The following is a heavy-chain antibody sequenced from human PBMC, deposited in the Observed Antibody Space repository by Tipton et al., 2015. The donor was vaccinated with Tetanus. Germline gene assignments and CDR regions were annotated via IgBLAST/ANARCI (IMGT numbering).Heavy chain of an antibody. V-gene: IGHV4-39*01. CDR1: GGSISSSSYY. CDR2: IYYSGST. CDR3: ARTQWLVFFDY. D-gene: IGHD6-19*01. Sequence: TLSLTCTVSGGSISSSSYYWGWIRQPPGKGLEWIGSIYYSGSTYYNLSLKSRVTISVDTSKNQFSLKLSSVTAADTAVYYCARTQWLVFFDYWGQGTLVTVSS. J-gene: IGHJ4*02.